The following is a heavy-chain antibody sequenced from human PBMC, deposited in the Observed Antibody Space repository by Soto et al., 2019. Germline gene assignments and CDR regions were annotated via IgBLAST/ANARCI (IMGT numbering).Heavy chain of an antibody. CDR2: MNPRSGGS. V-gene: IGHV1-2*02. CDR3: ARSDDSTPYPLDL. J-gene: IGHJ5*02. D-gene: IGHD2-15*01. CDR1: GYTFTNYY. Sequence: ASVKVSCKASGYTFTNYYMHWLRQAPGQGLEWMGWMNPRSGGSKYAQAFQDRVTMTRDASISTAYMEMTSLRHGDTAAYFCARSDDSTPYPLDLWGPGTLVTVSS.